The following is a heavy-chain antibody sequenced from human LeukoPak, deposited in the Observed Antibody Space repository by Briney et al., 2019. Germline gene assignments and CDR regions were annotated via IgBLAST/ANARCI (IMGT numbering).Heavy chain of an antibody. CDR3: VRVKGTYFDF. V-gene: IGHV3-48*01. Sequence: GGSLRLSCAVSGFPFSSYSMNWVRQAPGKGLEWVSCISASGSNIYYLDAVKGRFTVSRDNAMNSLFLQMDRPRAEDTAIYYCVRVKGTYFDFWGQGTPVTVSS. CDR1: GFPFSSYS. CDR2: ISASGSNI. D-gene: IGHD1-1*01. J-gene: IGHJ4*02.